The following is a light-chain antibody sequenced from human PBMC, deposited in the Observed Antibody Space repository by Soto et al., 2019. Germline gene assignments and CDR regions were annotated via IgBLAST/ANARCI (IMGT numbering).Light chain of an antibody. V-gene: IGKV1-27*01. Sequence: DIQMTQSPSSLSASVGDRVTITCRASQDISNDLDWYQQKTGKVPNLLIYSASTLQSGVPSRFSGNGSGTEFTLTISSLQPEDVATYYCQRFNSAPIYTFGPGTKVDI. CDR1: QDISND. CDR2: SAS. CDR3: QRFNSAPIYT. J-gene: IGKJ3*01.